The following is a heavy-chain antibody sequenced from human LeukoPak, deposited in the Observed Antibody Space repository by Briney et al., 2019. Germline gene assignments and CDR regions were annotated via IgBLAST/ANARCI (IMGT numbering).Heavy chain of an antibody. D-gene: IGHD6-19*01. Sequence: GASLQISCKGSGYSFTSYWIGWVRQMPGKGLEWMGIIYAGDSDTRYSPSFEGQVTVSVDKSISNAYLQWSSLKASDTAMYYCARLYSSGWSASSDWGQGTLVTVSS. CDR2: IYAGDSDT. J-gene: IGHJ4*02. CDR1: GYSFTSYW. V-gene: IGHV5-51*01. CDR3: ARLYSSGWSASSD.